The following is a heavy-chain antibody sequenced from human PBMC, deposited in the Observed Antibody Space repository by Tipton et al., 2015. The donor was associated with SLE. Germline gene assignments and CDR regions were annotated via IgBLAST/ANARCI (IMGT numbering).Heavy chain of an antibody. V-gene: IGHV3-11*04. Sequence: SLRLSCAASGFTFSDYYMSWIRQAPRKGLEWVSYISSSGSTIYYVDSVKGRFTISRDNAKNSPYLQMNSLRAEDTAVYYCARAVAAAVFFGYWGQGTLVTVSS. J-gene: IGHJ4*02. D-gene: IGHD6-13*01. CDR2: ISSSGSTI. CDR3: ARAVAAAVFFGY. CDR1: GFTFSDYY.